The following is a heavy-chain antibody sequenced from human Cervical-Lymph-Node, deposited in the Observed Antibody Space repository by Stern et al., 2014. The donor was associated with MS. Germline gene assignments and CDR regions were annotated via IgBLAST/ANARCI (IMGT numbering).Heavy chain of an antibody. CDR3: ARDGGGVMDL. V-gene: IGHV3-53*04. CDR1: GFTVSTNY. Sequence: EVQLVQSGGGLVQPGGSLKLSCSASGFTVSTNYMSWVRQAPGMGLEWLSVIYAGGTTNSAASVTGRFTISRHESENVLYLQMNSLTADDTAIYYCARDGGGVMDLWGQGTLVTVSS. CDR2: IYAGGTT. J-gene: IGHJ5*02. D-gene: IGHD3-16*01.